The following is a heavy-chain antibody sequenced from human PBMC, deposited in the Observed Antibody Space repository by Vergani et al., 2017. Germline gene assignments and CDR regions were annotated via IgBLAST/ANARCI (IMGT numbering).Heavy chain of an antibody. CDR2: ISYDGTQK. CDR3: ARAPPGVVVPAATLDY. CDR1: GFTSSYYG. D-gene: IGHD2-2*01. J-gene: IGHJ4*02. V-gene: IGHV3-30*03. Sequence: QVHLVESGGGVVQPGRSLRLSCVVSGFTSSYYGMHWVRQAPGKGLEWVAVISYDGTQKYYADSVKGRFTISRDNSKNTLYLQMNSLRAEDTAVYYCARAPPGVVVPAATLDYWGQGTLVTVSS.